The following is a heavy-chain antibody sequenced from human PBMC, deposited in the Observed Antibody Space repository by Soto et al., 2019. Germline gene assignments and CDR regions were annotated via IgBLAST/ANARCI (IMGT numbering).Heavy chain of an antibody. J-gene: IGHJ6*02. CDR3: ARGALEWLLVRYGMDV. Sequence: QVQLVESGGGVVQPGRSLRLSCAASGFTFSSYGMHWVRQAPGKGLEWVAVIWYDGSNKYYADSVKGRFTISRDNSKNALYLQMNSLRAEDTAVYYCARGALEWLLVRYGMDVWGQGTTVTVSS. CDR1: GFTFSSYG. D-gene: IGHD3-3*01. V-gene: IGHV3-33*01. CDR2: IWYDGSNK.